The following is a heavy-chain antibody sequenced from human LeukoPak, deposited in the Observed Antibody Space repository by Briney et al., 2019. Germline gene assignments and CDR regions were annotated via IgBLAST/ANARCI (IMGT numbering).Heavy chain of an antibody. CDR2: INHSGST. J-gene: IGHJ4*02. CDR3: ARADDYYDSSGYYPLDY. Sequence: SETLSLTCAVYGGSFSGYYWSWIRQPPGKGLEWIGEINHSGSTNYNPSLKSRVTISVDTSKNQFSLKLSSVTAADTAVYYCARADDYYDSSGYYPLDYWGQGTLVTVSS. V-gene: IGHV4-34*01. D-gene: IGHD3-22*01. CDR1: GGSFSGYY.